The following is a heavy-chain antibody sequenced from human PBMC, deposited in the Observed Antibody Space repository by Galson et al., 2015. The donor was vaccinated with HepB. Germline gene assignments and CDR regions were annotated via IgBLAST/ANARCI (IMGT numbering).Heavy chain of an antibody. V-gene: IGHV3-33*08. CDR3: ARSMTTVTDDAFDI. J-gene: IGHJ3*02. D-gene: IGHD4-17*01. Sequence: SLRLSCAASGFTFSSYAMHWVRQAPGKGLEWVAVIWYDGSNKYYADSVKGRFTISRDNSKNTLYLQMNSLRAEDTAVYYCARSMTTVTDDAFDIWGQGTMVTVSS. CDR1: GFTFSSYA. CDR2: IWYDGSNK.